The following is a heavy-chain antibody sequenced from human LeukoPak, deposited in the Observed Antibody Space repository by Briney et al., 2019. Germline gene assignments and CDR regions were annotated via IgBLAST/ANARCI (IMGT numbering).Heavy chain of an antibody. CDR2: VAIADDT. V-gene: IGHV3-13*01. CDR1: GLALRDFD. D-gene: IGHD5/OR15-5a*01. J-gene: IGHJ3*02. CDR3: IRGGIRVSGIDAFDI. Sequence: GGTLRLSCAPSGLALRDFDTHAVPQVPPRGHERGSAVAIADDTRYPDSVKGRFTISRENAKNSLYLQMNTLRDGDTAVYYCIRGGIRVSGIDAFDILGQGTMVTVSS.